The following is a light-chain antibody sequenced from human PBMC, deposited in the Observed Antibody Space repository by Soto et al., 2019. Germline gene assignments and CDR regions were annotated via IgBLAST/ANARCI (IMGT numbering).Light chain of an antibody. V-gene: IGLV2-23*01. CDR3: CSYAGRSTYV. CDR2: EGX. J-gene: IGLJ2*01. Sequence: QSALTQPASVSGFPGQSITISCIGTSSDVGSYNLVSWYQQHPGKAPKLMIYEGXKRPXXXXXXFSGSKSGNTASLTISGXXXXXXXXYYCCSYAGRSTYVFGGGTKLTVL. CDR1: SSDVGSYNL.